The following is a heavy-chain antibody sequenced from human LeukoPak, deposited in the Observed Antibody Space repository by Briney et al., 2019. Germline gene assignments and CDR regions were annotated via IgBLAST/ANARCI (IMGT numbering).Heavy chain of an antibody. CDR2: IIPIFGTA. Sequence: ASVKVSCKASGGTFSSYAISWVRQAPGQGLEWMGGIIPIFGTANYAQKFQGRVTITADESTSTAYMELSSLRSDDTAVYYCARDTVTMIRGGHTEIDYWGQGTLVTVSS. V-gene: IGHV1-69*13. CDR1: GGTFSSYA. J-gene: IGHJ4*02. CDR3: ARDTVTMIRGGHTEIDY. D-gene: IGHD3-10*01.